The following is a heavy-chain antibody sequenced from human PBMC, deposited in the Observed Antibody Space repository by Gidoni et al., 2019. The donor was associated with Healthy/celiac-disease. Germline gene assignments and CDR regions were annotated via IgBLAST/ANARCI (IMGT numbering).Heavy chain of an antibody. CDR2: IGTAGDT. CDR1: GFTFSSYD. Sequence: VESGGGLVQPGGSLRLSCAASGFTFSSYDMHWVRQATGKGLEWVSAIGTAGDTYYPGSVKGRFTISRENAKNSLYLQMNSLRAGDTAVYYCARVPRIAVAGREGYYYYGMDVWGQGTTVTVSS. CDR3: ARVPRIAVAGREGYYYYGMDV. V-gene: IGHV3-13*04. J-gene: IGHJ6*02. D-gene: IGHD6-19*01.